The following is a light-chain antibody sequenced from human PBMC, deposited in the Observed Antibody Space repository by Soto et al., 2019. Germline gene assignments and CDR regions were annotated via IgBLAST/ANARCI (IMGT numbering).Light chain of an antibody. CDR1: QSVLSTSNDRNY. J-gene: IGKJ4*01. V-gene: IGKV4-1*01. CDR3: QQYYGYPLT. CDR2: WAS. Sequence: DFVMTQSPDSLAVSLGERATIKCRSSQSVLSTSNDRNYLAWFQQRPQQPPKLLISWASTRGSGVPARFSGSGSGTDFTLTISSLQAEDVAVYYCQQYYGYPLTFGGGTKVEIK.